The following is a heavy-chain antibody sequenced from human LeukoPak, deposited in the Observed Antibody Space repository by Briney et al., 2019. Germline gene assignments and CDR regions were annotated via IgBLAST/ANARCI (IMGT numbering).Heavy chain of an antibody. CDR1: GYTFTGYY. Sequence: GAPVKVSCKASGYTFTGYYMHWVRQAPGQGLEWMGRINPNSGGTNYAQKFQGRVTMTRDTSISTAYMELSRLRSDDTAVYYCARVQTAMVPYYFDYWGQGTLVTVSS. CDR3: ARVQTAMVPYYFDY. V-gene: IGHV1-2*06. CDR2: INPNSGGT. D-gene: IGHD3-10*01. J-gene: IGHJ4*02.